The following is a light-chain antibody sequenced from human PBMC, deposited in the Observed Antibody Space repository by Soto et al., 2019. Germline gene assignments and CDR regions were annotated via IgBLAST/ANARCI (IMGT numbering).Light chain of an antibody. CDR3: SSYTTISTLVV. V-gene: IGLV2-14*01. Sequence: QSALTQPASVSGSPGQSITISCTGSSSDIGGYNYVSWYHQHPGKAPKLMIYDVTNRPSGVSDRFSGSKSGNTASLTISGLQAEDEADYYCSSYTTISTLVVFGGGTKL. CDR1: SSDIGGYNY. J-gene: IGLJ2*01. CDR2: DVT.